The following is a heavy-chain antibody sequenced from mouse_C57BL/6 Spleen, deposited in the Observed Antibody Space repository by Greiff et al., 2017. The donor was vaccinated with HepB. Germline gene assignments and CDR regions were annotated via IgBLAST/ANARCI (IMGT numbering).Heavy chain of an antibody. J-gene: IGHJ2*01. CDR2: IDPSDSYT. V-gene: IGHV1-50*01. CDR1: GYTFTSYW. D-gene: IGHD2-10*02. Sequence: VQLQQSGAELVKPGASVKLSCKASGYTFTSYWMQGVKQRPGQGLEWIGEIDPSDSYTNYNQKFKGKATLTVDTSSSTAYMQLSSLTSEDSAVYYCARRGYGNYFDYWGQGTTLTVSS. CDR3: ARRGYGNYFDY.